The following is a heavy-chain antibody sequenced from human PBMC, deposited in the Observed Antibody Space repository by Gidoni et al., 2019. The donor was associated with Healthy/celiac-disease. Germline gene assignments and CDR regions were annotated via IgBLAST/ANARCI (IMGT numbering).Heavy chain of an antibody. D-gene: IGHD2-15*01. Sequence: QVQLVESGGGVVQPGRSLRLSCAASGFPFRSYAMHWVRQAPGKGLEWVAVISYDGSNKYYADSVKGRFTISRDNSKNTLYLQMNSLRAEDTAVYYCAAGPGGVVVVAFDYWGQGTLVTISS. J-gene: IGHJ4*02. CDR3: AAGPGGVVVVAFDY. CDR2: ISYDGSNK. V-gene: IGHV3-30-3*01. CDR1: GFPFRSYA.